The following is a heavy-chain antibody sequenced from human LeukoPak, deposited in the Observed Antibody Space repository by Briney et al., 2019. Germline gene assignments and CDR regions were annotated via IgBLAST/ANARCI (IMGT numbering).Heavy chain of an antibody. V-gene: IGHV1-2*02. CDR2: INPKSGGA. D-gene: IGHD3-10*01. CDR3: ARNLWFGESSDAFDM. CDR1: GYSFTGHY. Sequence: ASVKVSCKASGYSFTGHYMHWVRQAPGQGLEWMGWINPKSGGANYAQKFQGRVTMTRDTSISTAYMDMSSLRSDDTAVYYCARNLWFGESSDAFDMWGQGTMVTVSS. J-gene: IGHJ3*02.